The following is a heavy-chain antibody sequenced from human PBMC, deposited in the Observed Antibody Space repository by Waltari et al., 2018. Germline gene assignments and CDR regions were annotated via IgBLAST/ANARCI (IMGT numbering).Heavy chain of an antibody. V-gene: IGHV3-30*02. CDR2: IRYDGSNK. CDR1: GFTFSSYG. J-gene: IGHJ6*03. Sequence: QVQLVESGGGVVQPGGSLRLSCAASGFTFSSYGMHWVRQAPGKGLEWVAFIRYDGSNKYYADSVKGRFTISRDNSKNTLYLQMNSLRAEDTAVYYCAKRIKAAAGYYYYYYMDVWGKGTTVTVSS. CDR3: AKRIKAAAGYYYYYYMDV. D-gene: IGHD6-13*01.